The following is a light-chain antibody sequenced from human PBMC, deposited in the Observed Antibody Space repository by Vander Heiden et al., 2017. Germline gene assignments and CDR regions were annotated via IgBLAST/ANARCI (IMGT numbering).Light chain of an antibody. CDR2: EVT. CDR1: SSDVGGYSY. CDR3: SSYGGSNNYV. J-gene: IGLJ1*01. Sequence: QAALTHPSSASGSPGPSVTVSCTGTSSDVGGYSYVSWYQQHPGKAPKLLIYEVTKRPSGVPDRFSGSKSGNTASLTVSGLQAEDEADYYCSSYGGSNNYVFGSGTKVTVL. V-gene: IGLV2-8*01.